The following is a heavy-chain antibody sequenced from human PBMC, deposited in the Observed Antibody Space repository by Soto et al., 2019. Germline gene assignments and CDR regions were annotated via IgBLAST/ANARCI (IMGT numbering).Heavy chain of an antibody. CDR3: ARIVVDTAMVSSDDYYYMDV. J-gene: IGHJ6*03. V-gene: IGHV2-26*01. CDR1: GFSISTARMG. Sequence: QVTLKESGPVLVKPTETLTLTCTVSGFSISTARMGVSWIRQPPGKALVWLAHIFSTDEKSYSTSLKSRLTSSKDTSRSQGVLTMTNMDPVDTATYYCARIVVDTAMVSSDDYYYMDVWGKGTPVTVSS. CDR2: IFSTDEK. D-gene: IGHD5-18*01.